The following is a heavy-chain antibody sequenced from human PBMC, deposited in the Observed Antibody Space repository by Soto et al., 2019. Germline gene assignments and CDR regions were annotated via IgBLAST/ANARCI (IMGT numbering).Heavy chain of an antibody. J-gene: IGHJ4*02. CDR1: GGSISSGNYY. CDR2: IYHSGST. D-gene: IGHD4-17*01. CDR3: ARSQTTVNSYDY. Sequence: SETLSLTCTVSGGSISSGNYYWSWIRQPPGKGLEWIGYIYHSGSTYYNPSLKSRVTISVDRSKNQFSLKLSSVTAADTAVYYCARSQTTVNSYDYWGQGTLVTVSS. V-gene: IGHV4-30-2*01.